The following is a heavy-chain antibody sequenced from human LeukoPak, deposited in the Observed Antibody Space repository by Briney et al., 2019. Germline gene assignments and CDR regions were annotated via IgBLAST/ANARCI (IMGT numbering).Heavy chain of an antibody. Sequence: ASVKVSCKASGYNFAIYAIHWVRQAPGHTLEWMGWINGGNGKTKYSQKSQGRVTITRDTSATTAYLELSSLRSEDTAVYYCARDRYYDSSGYYPIGYWGQGTLVTVSS. V-gene: IGHV1-3*01. CDR2: INGGNGKT. D-gene: IGHD3-22*01. J-gene: IGHJ4*02. CDR1: GYNFAIYA. CDR3: ARDRYYDSSGYYPIGY.